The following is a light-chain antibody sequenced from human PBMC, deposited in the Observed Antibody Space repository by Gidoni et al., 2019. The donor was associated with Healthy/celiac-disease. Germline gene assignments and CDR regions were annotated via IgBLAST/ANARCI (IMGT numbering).Light chain of an antibody. Sequence: QSALTQPASASGSPGQSITISCTGTSSDVGGYHYVSWYHQHPGKAPKLMIYEVSNRPSGVSNRFSGSKSGNTASLTISGLQTEDEADYYCSSYTSSSTLVVFGGGTKLTVL. CDR1: SSDVGGYHY. V-gene: IGLV2-14*01. CDR3: SSYTSSSTLVV. J-gene: IGLJ2*01. CDR2: EVS.